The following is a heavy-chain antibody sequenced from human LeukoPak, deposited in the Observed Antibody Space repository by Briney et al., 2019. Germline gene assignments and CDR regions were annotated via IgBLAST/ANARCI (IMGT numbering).Heavy chain of an antibody. D-gene: IGHD6-6*01. CDR1: GYSFTSYW. CDR3: ARLPGSEYSSSYLTAY. V-gene: IGHV5-51*01. Sequence: GESLKISCKGSGYSFTSYWIGWVRQMPGKGLEWMGIIYPGDSDTRYSPSFQGQVTISADKSISTAYLQWSSLKASDTAMYYCARLPGSEYSSSYLTAYWGQGTLVTVSS. J-gene: IGHJ4*02. CDR2: IYPGDSDT.